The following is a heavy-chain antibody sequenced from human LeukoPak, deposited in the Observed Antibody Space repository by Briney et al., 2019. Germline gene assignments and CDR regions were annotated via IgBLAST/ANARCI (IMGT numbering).Heavy chain of an antibody. Sequence: PSETLSLTCAVYGGSFRGYYWSWIRQPPGRGLEWIGEINHSGSTNYNPSLKSRVTISVDTSKNQFPLKLSSVTAADTAVYYCARAGTVECRGSTSCSNNWFDPWGQGTLVTVSS. D-gene: IGHD2-2*01. J-gene: IGHJ5*02. CDR2: INHSGST. CDR1: GGSFRGYY. V-gene: IGHV4-34*01. CDR3: ARAGTVECRGSTSCSNNWFDP.